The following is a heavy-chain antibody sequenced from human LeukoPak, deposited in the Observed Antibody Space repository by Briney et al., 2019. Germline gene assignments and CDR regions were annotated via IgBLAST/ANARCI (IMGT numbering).Heavy chain of an antibody. CDR1: GGSISSTTYY. Sequence: SETLSLTCTVYGGSISSTTYYWGWIHQPPGKGLEWIGSIYNGASTYYNPSLKSRVTISIDTSKNQFSLKLGSVTAADTAVYYCSSVDRGWFGIGDFWGQGTLVIVSS. D-gene: IGHD3-10*01. J-gene: IGHJ4*02. CDR3: SSVDRGWFGIGDF. V-gene: IGHV4-39*01. CDR2: IYNGAST.